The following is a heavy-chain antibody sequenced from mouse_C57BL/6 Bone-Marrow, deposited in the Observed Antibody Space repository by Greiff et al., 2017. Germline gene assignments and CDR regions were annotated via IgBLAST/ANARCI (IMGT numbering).Heavy chain of an antibody. V-gene: IGHV1-26*01. J-gene: IGHJ1*03. CDR2: INPNNGGT. CDR1: GYTFTDYY. Sequence: EVQLQQSGPELVKPGASVKISCKASGYTFTDYYMNWVKQSHGKSLEWIGDINPNNGGTSYNQKFKGKATLTVDQSSSTAYMELRSLTAADSAVYYCARRSYDWYFDVWCTGTTVTVSS. CDR3: ARRSYDWYFDV. D-gene: IGHD1-1*01.